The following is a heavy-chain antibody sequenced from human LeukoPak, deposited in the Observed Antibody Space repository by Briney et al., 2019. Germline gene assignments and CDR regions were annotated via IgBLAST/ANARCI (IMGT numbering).Heavy chain of an antibody. V-gene: IGHV3-64D*06. CDR3: VKGDRSRWYYFDY. Sequence: QPGGSLRLSCSASGFTFSSYAMHWVRQAPGKGLEYVSAISGNGGSTYYADSVKGRFTISRDNSKNTLYLQMSSLRAEDTAVYHCVKGDRSRWYYFDYWGQGTLVTVSS. CDR2: ISGNGGST. D-gene: IGHD6-13*01. J-gene: IGHJ4*02. CDR1: GFTFSSYA.